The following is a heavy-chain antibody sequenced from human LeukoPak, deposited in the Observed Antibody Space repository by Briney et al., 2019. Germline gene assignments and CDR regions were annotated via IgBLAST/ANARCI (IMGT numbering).Heavy chain of an antibody. CDR1: GFTFSTYG. Sequence: GGSLRLSCAASGFTFSTYGMHWVRQAPGKGLECVAGIWEDGSNIYYADSVKGRFIISRDNSKNTLYLQMNSLRAEDTAVYYCARAGYNSGCYEYWGQGTLVTVSS. CDR2: IWEDGSNI. V-gene: IGHV3-33*01. D-gene: IGHD6-19*01. J-gene: IGHJ4*02. CDR3: ARAGYNSGCYEY.